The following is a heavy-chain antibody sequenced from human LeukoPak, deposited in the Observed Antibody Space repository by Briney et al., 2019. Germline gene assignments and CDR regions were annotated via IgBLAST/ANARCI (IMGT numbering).Heavy chain of an antibody. CDR2: IYSGGST. Sequence: GGSLRLSCAASGFTVSSNYMSWVRQAPGKGLEWVSVIYSGGSTYYADSVKGRFTISRDNSKNTLYLQMNSLRAEDTALYYCAKTKIYSVYSVIDYWGQGTLVTVSS. J-gene: IGHJ4*02. CDR1: GFTVSSNY. V-gene: IGHV3-66*01. D-gene: IGHD3-22*01. CDR3: AKTKIYSVYSVIDY.